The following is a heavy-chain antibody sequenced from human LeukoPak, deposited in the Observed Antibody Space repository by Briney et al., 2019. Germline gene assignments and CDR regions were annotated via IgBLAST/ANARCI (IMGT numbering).Heavy chain of an antibody. CDR3: ARSITTNPFDY. V-gene: IGHV4-59*01. CDR1: GVSISSYY. J-gene: IGHJ4*02. D-gene: IGHD6-6*01. Sequence: KPSETLSLTCTVSGVSISSYYWSWIRQPPGKGLEWIGFIYYSGVTNHNPSLKSRVTISVDTSKNQFSLRLSSVTAADTAVYYCARSITTNPFDYWGQGTLVTVSS. CDR2: IYYSGVT.